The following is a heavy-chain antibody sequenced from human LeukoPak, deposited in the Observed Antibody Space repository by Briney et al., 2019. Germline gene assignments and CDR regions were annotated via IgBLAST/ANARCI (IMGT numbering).Heavy chain of an antibody. CDR1: GYHFTDYH. D-gene: IGHD3-10*01. V-gene: IGHV1-2*02. Sequence: GGSVKVSCKVSGYHFTDYHLHWVRQAPGQGLEWMGRFNVDSGATNYAQKVQGGGTMTRDTSISTAYMELRRVTSDDTAVYYCAALGSTMEGRIDTWGQGTPVTVSS. CDR2: FNVDSGAT. J-gene: IGHJ5*02. CDR3: AALGSTMEGRIDT.